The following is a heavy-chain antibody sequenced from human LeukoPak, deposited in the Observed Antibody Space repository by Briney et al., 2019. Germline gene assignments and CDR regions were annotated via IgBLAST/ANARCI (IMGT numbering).Heavy chain of an antibody. Sequence: PSETLSLTCTVSGGSISYHYWSRIRQSPGKGLEWIGSIYYSGSSNYNPSLKSRVTISVDTSKNQFSLKLTSVTAADTAVYYCAREKGYDDYVGGDYYYYYMDVWGKGTTVTISS. V-gene: IGHV4-59*11. CDR3: AREKGYDDYVGGDYYYYYMDV. J-gene: IGHJ6*03. CDR1: GGSISYHY. CDR2: IYYSGSS. D-gene: IGHD4-17*01.